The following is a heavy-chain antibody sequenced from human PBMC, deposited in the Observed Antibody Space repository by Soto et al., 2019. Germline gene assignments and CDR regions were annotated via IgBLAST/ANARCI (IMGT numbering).Heavy chain of an antibody. CDR1: GGSISSGGYY. Sequence: LSLTCTVSGGSISSGGYYWSWIRQHPGKGLEWIGYIYYSGSTYYNPSLKSRVTISVDTSKNQFSLKLSSVTAADTAVYYCARGRYQNWFDPWGQGTLVTVSS. CDR3: ARGRYQNWFDP. D-gene: IGHD2-2*01. J-gene: IGHJ5*02. V-gene: IGHV4-31*03. CDR2: IYYSGST.